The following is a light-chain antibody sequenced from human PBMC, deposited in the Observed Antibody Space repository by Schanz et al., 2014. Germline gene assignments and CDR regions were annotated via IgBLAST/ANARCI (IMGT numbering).Light chain of an antibody. CDR1: QSILYNSNNKNY. J-gene: IGKJ2*02. CDR3: QQYYSIPRT. CDR2: WAS. V-gene: IGKV4-1*01. Sequence: DIVMTQSPDSLAVSLGERATINCKSSQSILYNSNNKNYLSWYQQKPGQPPKPLIYWASTRESGVPDRFSGSGSGADFTLTISSLQAEDVAVYYCQQYYSIPRTFGQGTKLEIK.